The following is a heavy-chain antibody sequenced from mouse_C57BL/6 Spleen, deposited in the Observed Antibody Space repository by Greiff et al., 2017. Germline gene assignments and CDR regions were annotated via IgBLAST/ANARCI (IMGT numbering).Heavy chain of an antibody. CDR1: GYSFTDYN. CDR2: INPNYGTT. V-gene: IGHV1-39*01. J-gene: IGHJ2*01. Sequence: VQLQQSGPELVKPGASVKISCKASGYSFTDYNMNWVKQSNGKSLEWIGVINPNYGTTSYNQKFKGKATLTVDQSSSTAYMQLNSLTSEDSAVYYGASLITTVVYPVPHWGQGTTLTVSS. D-gene: IGHD1-1*01. CDR3: ASLITTVVYPVPH.